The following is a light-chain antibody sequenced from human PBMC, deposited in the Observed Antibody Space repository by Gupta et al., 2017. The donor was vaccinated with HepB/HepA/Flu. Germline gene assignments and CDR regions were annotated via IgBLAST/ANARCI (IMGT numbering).Light chain of an antibody. CDR3: QQYGSSSFT. CDR2: GTS. Sequence: DIVLTQSPGTLSLSPGERATLSCRASQSVSSSYLAWYQQKPGQAPRLLIYGTSSRAAGIPDRFSGSGSGTDFTLTISRLEPEDFAVFYCQQYGSSSFTFGPGTTVDIK. CDR1: QSVSSSY. V-gene: IGKV3-20*01. J-gene: IGKJ3*01.